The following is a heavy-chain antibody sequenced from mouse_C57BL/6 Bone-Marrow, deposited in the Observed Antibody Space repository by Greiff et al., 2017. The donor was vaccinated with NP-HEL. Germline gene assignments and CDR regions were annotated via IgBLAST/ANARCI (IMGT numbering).Heavy chain of an antibody. CDR3: GGTWNAWFAY. CDR1: GYTFTSYR. Sequence: VQLQQPGAELVKPGASVKLSCKASGYTFTSYRMQWVKQRPGQGLEWIGEIDPSDSYTNYNQKFKGKATLTVDTSSSTAYMQLSSLTSEDSAVYYCGGTWNAWFAYWGQGTLVTVSA. V-gene: IGHV1-50*01. CDR2: IDPSDSYT. J-gene: IGHJ3*01.